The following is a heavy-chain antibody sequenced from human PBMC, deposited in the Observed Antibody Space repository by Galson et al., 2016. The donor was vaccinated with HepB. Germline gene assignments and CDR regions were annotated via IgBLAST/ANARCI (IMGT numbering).Heavy chain of an antibody. Sequence: SLRLSCAASGFSFIDHVMHWVRHVPGKGLQYVSGVSYIVTTTYYANSVKGRFTISRDNYKNTVYLQMGGLRVDDTAVYYCARENLQRRPGLDLWGRGTLVTVSS. CDR2: VSYIVTTT. J-gene: IGHJ5*02. CDR3: ARENLQRRPGLDL. D-gene: IGHD1-1*01. V-gene: IGHV3-64*01. CDR1: GFSFIDHV.